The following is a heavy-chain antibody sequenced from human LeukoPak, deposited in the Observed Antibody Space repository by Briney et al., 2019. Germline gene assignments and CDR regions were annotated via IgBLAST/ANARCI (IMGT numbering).Heavy chain of an antibody. CDR2: MYYSGTT. J-gene: IGHJ4*02. D-gene: IGHD3-10*01. V-gene: IGHV4-39*07. CDR3: ARVTYGSGSYYNLDY. Sequence: SETLSLTCTVSGGSISSSSYSWGWIRQPPGKGLEWIGSMYYSGTTYYNPSLKSRVTISIDTSKNQFSVKLSSVTAADTAVYYCARVTYGSGSYYNLDYWGQGTLVTVSS. CDR1: GGSISSSSYS.